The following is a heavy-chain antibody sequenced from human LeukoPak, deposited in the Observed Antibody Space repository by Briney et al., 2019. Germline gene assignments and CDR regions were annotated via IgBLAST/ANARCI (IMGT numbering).Heavy chain of an antibody. D-gene: IGHD4-11*01. V-gene: IGHV4-61*01. CDR3: ARDRVRGNSNPFFDY. CDR1: GGSVSSGTYY. Sequence: SETLSLTCTVSGGSVSSGTYYWSWIRQPPGKGLEWIGYIYYSGSTNYNPSLKSRVTISVDTSKNQFSLKLNSVTAADTAVYYCARDRVRGNSNPFFDYWGQGTLVTVSS. J-gene: IGHJ4*02. CDR2: IYYSGST.